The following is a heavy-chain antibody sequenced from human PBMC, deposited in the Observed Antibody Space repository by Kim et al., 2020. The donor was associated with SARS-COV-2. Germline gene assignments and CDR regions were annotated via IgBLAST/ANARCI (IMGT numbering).Heavy chain of an antibody. CDR3: VRGASGWAGFFDY. CDR1: GGSINSGTFY. J-gene: IGHJ4*02. V-gene: IGHV4-61*01. D-gene: IGHD6-19*01. CDR2: VSYSGTT. Sequence: SETLSITCTVSGGSINSGTFYWNWIRQTPGRGLEWIGQVSYSGTTKYNPSLASRVSISADTSKDQFSLRLNFVTAADTGVYFCVRGASGWAGFFDYWGQGILVTVSS.